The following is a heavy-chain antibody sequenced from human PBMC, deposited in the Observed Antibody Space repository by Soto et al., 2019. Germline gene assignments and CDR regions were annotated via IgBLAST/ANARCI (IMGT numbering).Heavy chain of an antibody. J-gene: IGHJ4*02. CDR1: GFAFSTYA. CDR3: ARKGYEGYDMLTGPSDY. D-gene: IGHD3-9*01. V-gene: IGHV3-23*01. CDR2: VSGSGGST. Sequence: GGSPRLSCGASGFAFSTYAISLGRQAPGEGLEWVSAVSGSGGSTYYAHSVKGRFTISRDNSKNTLYLQMNSLRAEDTAVYYCARKGYEGYDMLTGPSDYWGQGTLVTVSS.